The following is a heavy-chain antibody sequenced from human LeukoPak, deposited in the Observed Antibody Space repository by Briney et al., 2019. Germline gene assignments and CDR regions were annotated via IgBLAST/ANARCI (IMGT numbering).Heavy chain of an antibody. Sequence: SETLSLTCAVSGYSISSGYYWGWIRQPPGKGLEWSASMYHSGSTYYNPSRKRRVTITVDTSKNQFSLKLSSVTAADTAVYYCAKNCSSTSCYWNDAFDIWGQGTMVTVSS. CDR2: MYHSGST. CDR1: GYSISSGYY. J-gene: IGHJ3*02. D-gene: IGHD2-2*01. CDR3: AKNCSSTSCYWNDAFDI. V-gene: IGHV4-38-2*01.